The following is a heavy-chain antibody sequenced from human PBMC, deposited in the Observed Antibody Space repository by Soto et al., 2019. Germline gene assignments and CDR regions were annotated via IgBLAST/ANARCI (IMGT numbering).Heavy chain of an antibody. J-gene: IGHJ4*02. D-gene: IGHD2-21*01. CDR1: GLPHSSFA. Sequence: GGSLRLSCTASGLPHSSFAMMWVRQAPGKGLECVSGIYGSGRGIEYADSVKGRFTISKDNSKNTVYLQMTDLRADDTAVYYCAKDAVYNDGLWLMDHWGQGTQVTVSS. CDR2: IYGSGRGI. V-gene: IGHV3-23*05. CDR3: AKDAVYNDGLWLMDH.